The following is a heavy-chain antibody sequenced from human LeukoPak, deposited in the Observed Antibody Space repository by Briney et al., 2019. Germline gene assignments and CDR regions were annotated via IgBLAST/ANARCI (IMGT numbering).Heavy chain of an antibody. D-gene: IGHD2-2*01. V-gene: IGHV5-10-1*01. CDR3: ARDIVVVPAAMNYYYGMDV. Sequence: GEPLRISCKGSGYSFTSYWISWVRQMPGKGLEWMGRIDPSVSYTNYSPSFQGHVTISADKSISTAYLQWSSLKASDTAMYYCARDIVVVPAAMNYYYGMDVWGKGTTVTVSS. CDR1: GYSFTSYW. CDR2: IDPSVSYT. J-gene: IGHJ6*04.